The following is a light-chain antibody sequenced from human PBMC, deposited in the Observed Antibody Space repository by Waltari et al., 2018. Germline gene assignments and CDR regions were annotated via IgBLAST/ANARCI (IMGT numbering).Light chain of an antibody. V-gene: IGKV3-20*01. Sequence: DIVLTQSPGTLALSPGERATLSCRASQSVGRAVAWYQQKPGQAPRLLIYDASSRTTGIPDRFRGSGSGTDFSLTISRVEPEDFAVYYCQMYVRLPVTFGQGTKVEVK. J-gene: IGKJ1*01. CDR1: QSVGRA. CDR2: DAS. CDR3: QMYVRLPVT.